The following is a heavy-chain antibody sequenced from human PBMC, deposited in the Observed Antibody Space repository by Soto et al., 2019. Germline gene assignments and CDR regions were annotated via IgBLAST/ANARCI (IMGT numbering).Heavy chain of an antibody. J-gene: IGHJ6*02. D-gene: IGHD7-27*01. Sequence: GSLRLSCAASGFTFSSYAMHWVRQAPGKGLEWVAVISYDGSNKYYADSVKGRFTISRDNSKNTLYLQMNSLRAEDTAVYYCARDRSTGDVAQDYGMDVWGQGTTVTVSS. V-gene: IGHV3-30-3*01. CDR1: GFTFSSYA. CDR2: ISYDGSNK. CDR3: ARDRSTGDVAQDYGMDV.